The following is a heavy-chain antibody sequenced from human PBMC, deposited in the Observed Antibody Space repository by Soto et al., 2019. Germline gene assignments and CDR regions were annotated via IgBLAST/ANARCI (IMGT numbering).Heavy chain of an antibody. CDR3: ARTGLSGSGWYFDY. CDR1: GFTFSSYA. D-gene: IGHD6-19*01. J-gene: IGHJ4*02. Sequence: GSLRLSCAASGFTFSSYAMSWVRQAPGKGLEWVSAISGSGGSTYYADSVKGRFTISRDNSKNTLYLQMNSLRAEDTAVYYCARTGLSGSGWYFDYWGQGTLVTVSS. CDR2: ISGSGGST. V-gene: IGHV3-23*01.